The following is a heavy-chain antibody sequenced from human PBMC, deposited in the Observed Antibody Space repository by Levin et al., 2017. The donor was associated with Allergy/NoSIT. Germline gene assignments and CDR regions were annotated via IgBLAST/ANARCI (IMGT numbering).Heavy chain of an antibody. CDR3: AREKTYEYCSGGCCYLGSDAFDI. CDR2: IGTAGDT. Sequence: GESLKISCAASGFTFSSYDMHWVRQATGKGLEWVSAIGTAGDTYYPGSVKGRFTISRENAKNSLYLQMNSLRAGDTAVYYCAREKTYEYCSGGCCYLGSDAFDIWGQGTMVTVSS. V-gene: IGHV3-13*01. J-gene: IGHJ3*02. D-gene: IGHD2-15*01. CDR1: GFTFSSYD.